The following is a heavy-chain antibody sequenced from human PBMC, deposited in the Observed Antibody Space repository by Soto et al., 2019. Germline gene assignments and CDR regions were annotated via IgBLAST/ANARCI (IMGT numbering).Heavy chain of an antibody. D-gene: IGHD1-1*01. J-gene: IGHJ5*01. CDR3: ARDASGTTSFLAS. V-gene: IGHV3-33*01. CDR2: IWLDGSER. CDR1: GFMFGTSG. Sequence: GSLRLSCEASGFMFGTSGMHWVRQAPGKGLEWVSGIWLDGSERYYSDSVKGRFTISRDNSKNTLFLQMNSLRVEDTAVYFCARDASGTTSFLASWGQGTLVNVSS.